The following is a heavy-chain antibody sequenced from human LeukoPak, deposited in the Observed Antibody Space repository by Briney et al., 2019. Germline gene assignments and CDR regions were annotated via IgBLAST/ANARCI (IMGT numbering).Heavy chain of an antibody. J-gene: IGHJ4*02. Sequence: ETLSLTCTVSGGSISSYYWSWVRQAPGKGLEWVSALSGSGGSTYYADSVKGRFTISRDNSKNTLYLQMNSLRAEDTAVYYCAKDRGYCSGSSSCNSFDYWGQGTLVTVSS. CDR2: LSGSGGST. CDR3: AKDRGYCSGSSSCNSFDY. CDR1: GGSISSYY. D-gene: IGHD2-15*01. V-gene: IGHV3-23*01.